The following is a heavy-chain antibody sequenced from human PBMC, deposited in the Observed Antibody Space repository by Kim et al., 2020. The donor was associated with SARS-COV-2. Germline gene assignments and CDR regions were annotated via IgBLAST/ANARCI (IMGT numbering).Heavy chain of an antibody. Sequence: GGSLRLSCAASGFTFDDYTMHWVRQAPGKGLEWVSLISWDGGSTYYADSVKGRFTISRDNSKNSLYLQMNSLRTEDTALYYCAKATYYYGSGSYYPTGDYYYGMDVWGQGTTVTVSS. CDR3: AKATYYYGSGSYYPTGDYYYGMDV. D-gene: IGHD3-10*01. CDR1: GFTFDDYT. J-gene: IGHJ6*02. V-gene: IGHV3-43*01. CDR2: ISWDGGST.